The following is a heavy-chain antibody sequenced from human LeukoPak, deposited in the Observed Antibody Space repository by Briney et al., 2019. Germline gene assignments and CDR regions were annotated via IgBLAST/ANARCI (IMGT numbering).Heavy chain of an antibody. CDR1: GFTFDDYA. V-gene: IGHV3-9*01. D-gene: IGHD3-16*01. J-gene: IGHJ4*02. CDR2: ISWNSGSI. Sequence: PGRSLRLSCAASGFTFDDYAMHWVRQAPGKGLEWVSGISWNSGSIGYADSVTGRFTISRDNAKNSLYLEINSLRAEDTAVYYCAITAVVWGQLPNSDYWGQGTLVTVSS. CDR3: AITAVVWGQLPNSDY.